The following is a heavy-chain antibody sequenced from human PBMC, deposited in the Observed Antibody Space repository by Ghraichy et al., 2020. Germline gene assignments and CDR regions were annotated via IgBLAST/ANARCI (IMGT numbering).Heavy chain of an antibody. CDR3: ARPSITMIVVVNDAFDI. Sequence: SETLSLTCTVSGGSISSSSYYWGWIRQPPGKGLEWIGSIYYSGSTYYNPSLKSRVTISVDTSKNQFSLKLSSVTAADTAVYYCARPSITMIVVVNDAFDIWGQGTMVTVSS. J-gene: IGHJ3*02. CDR2: IYYSGST. V-gene: IGHV4-39*01. D-gene: IGHD3-22*01. CDR1: GGSISSSSYY.